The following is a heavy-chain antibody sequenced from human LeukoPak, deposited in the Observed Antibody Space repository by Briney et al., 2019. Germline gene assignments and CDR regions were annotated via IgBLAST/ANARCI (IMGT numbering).Heavy chain of an antibody. V-gene: IGHV4-39*07. J-gene: IGHJ5*02. D-gene: IGHD2-2*01. CDR1: GGSISSSSYY. CDR2: IYYSGST. Sequence: SETLSLTCTVSGGSISSSSYYWGWIRQPPGKGLEWIGGIYYSGSTYYNPSLKSRVTISVDTSKNQFSLKLSSVTAADTAVYYCASSIHQGLFDPWGQGTLVTVSS. CDR3: ASSIHQGLFDP.